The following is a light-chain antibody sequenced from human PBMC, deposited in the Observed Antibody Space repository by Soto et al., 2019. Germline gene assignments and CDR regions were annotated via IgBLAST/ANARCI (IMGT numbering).Light chain of an antibody. CDR3: SSYAGSSNFVV. CDR2: EVS. J-gene: IGLJ2*01. V-gene: IGLV2-8*01. Sequence: QLVLTQPPSASGSPGQSVTISCSGTSSDVGGYDYVSWYQQHPGKAPKLMIYEVSKRPSGVPDRFFGSKSGNTASLTVSGLQAEDEADYYCSSYAGSSNFVVFGGGTKVTVL. CDR1: SSDVGGYDY.